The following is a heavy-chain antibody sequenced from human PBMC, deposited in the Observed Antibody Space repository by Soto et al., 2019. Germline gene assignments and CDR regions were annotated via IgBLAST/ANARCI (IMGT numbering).Heavy chain of an antibody. CDR2: IYYSGST. Sequence: SETLCLTCTVSGGSISSYYWSWIRQPPGKGLEWIGYIYYSGSTNYNPSLKSRITISVDTSKNQFSLKLSSVTAADTAVYYCARDIAAASDYWGQGTLVTVSS. V-gene: IGHV4-59*01. J-gene: IGHJ4*02. CDR3: ARDIAAASDY. CDR1: GGSISSYY. D-gene: IGHD6-13*01.